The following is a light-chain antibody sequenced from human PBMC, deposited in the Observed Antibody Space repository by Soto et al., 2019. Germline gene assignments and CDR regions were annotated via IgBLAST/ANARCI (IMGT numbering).Light chain of an antibody. Sequence: QSVLAQPAAVSGCPGQSITISCTGASGYVGTYSLVSWYQQHPGKAPKVVIYEGHKRPSGVPDRFSGSPSVNTASLTISGLQTDDEADYYCCLYVGATTYVFGTGTKVTVL. V-gene: IGLV2-23*01. J-gene: IGLJ1*01. CDR3: CLYVGATTYV. CDR2: EGH. CDR1: SGYVGTYSL.